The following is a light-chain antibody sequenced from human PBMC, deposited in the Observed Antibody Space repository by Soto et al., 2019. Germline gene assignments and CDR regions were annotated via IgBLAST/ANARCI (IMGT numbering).Light chain of an antibody. J-gene: IGKJ4*01. CDR3: QQYGSSPGT. Sequence: EIVLTQSPGTLSLSPGERATLSCRASQSVSSSYLAWYQHRPGQGPRLLIYGAASRATGIPDRFSGSGSGTDFTLTISRLEPEDFAVYYCQQYGSSPGTFGGGTKVDIK. V-gene: IGKV3-20*01. CDR1: QSVSSSY. CDR2: GAA.